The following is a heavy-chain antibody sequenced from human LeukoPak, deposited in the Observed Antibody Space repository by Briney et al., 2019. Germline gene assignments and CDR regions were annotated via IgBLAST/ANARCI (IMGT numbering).Heavy chain of an antibody. V-gene: IGHV4-31*03. CDR2: IYYSGST. Sequence: SQTLSLTCTVSGGSISSGGYYWSWIRQHPGKGLEWIGYIYYSGSTYCNPSLKSRVTISVDTSKNQFSLKLSSVTAADTAVYYCARPKEITFGNPSWFDPWGQGTLVTVSS. D-gene: IGHD3-16*01. J-gene: IGHJ5*02. CDR3: ARPKEITFGNPSWFDP. CDR1: GGSISSGGYY.